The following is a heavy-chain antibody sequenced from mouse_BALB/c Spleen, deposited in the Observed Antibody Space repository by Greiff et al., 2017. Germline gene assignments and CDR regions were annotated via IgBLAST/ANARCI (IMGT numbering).Heavy chain of an antibody. CDR2: IDPANGNT. D-gene: IGHD2-10*02. J-gene: IGHJ2*01. Sequence: VQLQQSGAELVKPGASVKLSCTASGFNIKDTYMHWVKQRPEQGLEWIGRIDPANGNTKYDPKFQGKATITADTSSNTAYLQLSSLTSEDTAVYYCARWGAYGNYYFDYWGQGTTLTVSS. CDR3: ARWGAYGNYYFDY. CDR1: GFNIKDTY. V-gene: IGHV14-3*02.